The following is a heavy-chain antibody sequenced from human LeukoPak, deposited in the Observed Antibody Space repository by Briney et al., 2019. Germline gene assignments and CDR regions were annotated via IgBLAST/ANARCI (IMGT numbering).Heavy chain of an antibody. CDR2: IYSGGST. J-gene: IGHJ4*02. V-gene: IGHV3-53*01. CDR3: AKAEDFDWLLYS. CDR1: GFTVSSNY. D-gene: IGHD3-9*01. Sequence: PGGSLRLSCAASGFTVSSNYMSWVRQAPGKGLEWVSVIYSGGSTYYADSVKGRFTISRDNSKNTLYLQMNGLRAEDTAVYYCAKAEDFDWLLYSWGQGTLVTVSS.